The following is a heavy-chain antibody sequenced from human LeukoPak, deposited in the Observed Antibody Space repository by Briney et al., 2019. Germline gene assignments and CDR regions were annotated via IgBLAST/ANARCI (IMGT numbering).Heavy chain of an antibody. V-gene: IGHV3-69-1*01. CDR2: ISSGGTI. D-gene: IGHD3-3*01. CDR3: ARDYDFWSGYSSYYYYYMDV. CDR1: GFTFSGSA. Sequence: GGSLRLSCAASGFTFSGSAMHWVRQAPGKGLECVSYISSGGTIYYADSVKGRFTVSRDNAKNSLYLQMNSLRAEDTAVYYCARDYDFWSGYSSYYYYYMDVWGKGTTVTVSS. J-gene: IGHJ6*03.